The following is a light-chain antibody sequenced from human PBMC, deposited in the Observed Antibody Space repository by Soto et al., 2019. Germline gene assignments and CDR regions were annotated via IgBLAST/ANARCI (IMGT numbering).Light chain of an antibody. CDR3: HQYDGSPIT. CDR2: GIS. CDR1: QTVTRSY. V-gene: IGKV3-20*01. J-gene: IGKJ5*01. Sequence: EIVLTQSPGTLSLSPGERATLSCRASQTVTRSYLAWYQHKPGQAPRLLISGISRRAPGIPDRFSGDGSGTDFTLTIRRLEPEDYAVYYCHQYDGSPITFGQGTRLGIK.